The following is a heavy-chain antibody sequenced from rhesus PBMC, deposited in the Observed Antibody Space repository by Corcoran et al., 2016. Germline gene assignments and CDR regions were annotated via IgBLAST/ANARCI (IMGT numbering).Heavy chain of an antibody. CDR2: ISGSSGST. D-gene: IGHD6-13*01. CDR1: GYSISSGYY. J-gene: IGHJ4*01. Sequence: QVQLQESGPGLVKPSETLSLTCAVSGYSISSGYYWGWIRQPPGKGLEYIGDISGSSGSTYYKPTLKSRVTISKDTAKNQFSLKLSSVTAADTAVYYCARGGSWSYYCDYWGQGVLVTVSS. CDR3: ARGGSWSYYCDY. V-gene: IGHV4-99*02.